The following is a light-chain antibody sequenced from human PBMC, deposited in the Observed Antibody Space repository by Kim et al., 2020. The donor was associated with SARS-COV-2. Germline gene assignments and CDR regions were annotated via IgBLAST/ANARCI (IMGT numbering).Light chain of an antibody. CDR1: QNVNRW. V-gene: IGKV1-12*01. CDR3: QQANNVPFT. CDR2: AAS. J-gene: IGKJ3*01. Sequence: DIQMTQSPSSVSASVGDSVTITCRASQNVNRWLAWYQQKPGKAPKLLIYAASSLQSGAPSRFSGSGSGTDFTLTISSLQPEDIATYYCQQANNVPFTFGPGTKVDIK.